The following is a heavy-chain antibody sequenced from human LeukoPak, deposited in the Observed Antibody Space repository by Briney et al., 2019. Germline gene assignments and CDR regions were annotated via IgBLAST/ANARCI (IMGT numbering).Heavy chain of an antibody. V-gene: IGHV4-59*01. CDR1: GGPISSYY. J-gene: IGHJ4*02. D-gene: IGHD2-15*01. CDR3: ARGPPRGYCSGGSCYSLNYFDY. Sequence: SETLSLTCTVSGGPISSYYWSWIRQPPGKGLEWIGYIYYSGSTNYNPSLKSRVTISVDTSKNQFSLKLSSVTAADTAVYYCARGPPRGYCSGGSCYSLNYFDYWGQGTLVTVSS. CDR2: IYYSGST.